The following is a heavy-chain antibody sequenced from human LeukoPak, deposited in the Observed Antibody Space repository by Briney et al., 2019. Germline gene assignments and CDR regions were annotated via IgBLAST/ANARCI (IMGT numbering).Heavy chain of an antibody. CDR3: ARVGYCTGGSCYSDYLYGMDV. CDR2: XXXXXST. J-gene: IGHJ6*02. Sequence: SETLSLTCTVSGGSISGFYWSWIGQPPGKGLXXXXXXXXXXSTNYHPSLKSRVTISVDTSKNQISLKLSSVTAADTAEYYCARVGYCTGGSCYSDYLYGMDVWGQGTPVTVSS. V-gene: IGHV4-59*01. D-gene: IGHD2-15*01. CDR1: GGSISGFY.